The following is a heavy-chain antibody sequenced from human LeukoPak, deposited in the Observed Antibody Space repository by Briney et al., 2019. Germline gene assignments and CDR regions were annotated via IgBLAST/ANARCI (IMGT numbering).Heavy chain of an antibody. CDR2: INPNTGDT. CDR1: GYIFTDYY. Sequence: GASVTVSCKASGYIFTDYYIHWVRQAPGQGLEWMGWINPNTGDTNYAQKFQGRVTMTSNTSITTAYMQMTRLRSDDTAVYYCARERISRFDSWGQGTLVTVSS. J-gene: IGHJ4*02. D-gene: IGHD2/OR15-2a*01. CDR3: ARERISRFDS. V-gene: IGHV1-2*02.